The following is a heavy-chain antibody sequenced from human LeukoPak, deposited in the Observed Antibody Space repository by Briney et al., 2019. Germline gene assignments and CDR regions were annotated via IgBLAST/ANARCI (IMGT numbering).Heavy chain of an antibody. V-gene: IGHV3-15*01. D-gene: IGHD3-10*01. CDR2: IKSKADGGAT. Sequence: GGSLRLSCAASGFTFSNAWMSWVRQAPGKGLEWVGRIKSKADGGATDYAAHVKGRFTISRDDSKNTLYLQMNSLKTEDTAVYYCTTDRYGSGSYGDYYYYYGMDVWGQGTTVTVSS. CDR1: GFTFSNAW. CDR3: TTDRYGSGSYGDYYYYYGMDV. J-gene: IGHJ6*02.